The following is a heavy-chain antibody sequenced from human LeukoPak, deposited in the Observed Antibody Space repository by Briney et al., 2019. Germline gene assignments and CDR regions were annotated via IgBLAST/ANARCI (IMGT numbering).Heavy chain of an antibody. Sequence: PSETLSLTCTVSGGSISSYYWSWIRQPPGKGLEWIGYIYTSGSTNYNPSLKSRVTISVDTSKNQFFLKLSSVTAADTAVYYCARDSFVRSSGWSPPAGMDVWGQGTTVTVSS. J-gene: IGHJ6*02. V-gene: IGHV4-4*09. CDR3: ARDSFVRSSGWSPPAGMDV. CDR2: IYTSGST. CDR1: GGSISSYY. D-gene: IGHD6-19*01.